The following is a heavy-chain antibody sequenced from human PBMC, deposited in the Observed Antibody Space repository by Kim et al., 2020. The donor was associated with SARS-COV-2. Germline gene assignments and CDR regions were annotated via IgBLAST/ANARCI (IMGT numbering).Heavy chain of an antibody. D-gene: IGHD3-10*01. CDR3: ARERFGGSFDY. Sequence: NTRYSQKFQGRVTIHWETSASTAYMDLTSLRFEDTAVYYCARERFGGSFDYWGQGTLVTVSS. J-gene: IGHJ4*02. CDR2: NT. V-gene: IGHV1-3*01.